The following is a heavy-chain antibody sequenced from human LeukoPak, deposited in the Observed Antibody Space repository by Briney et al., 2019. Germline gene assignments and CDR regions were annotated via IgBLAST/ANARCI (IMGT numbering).Heavy chain of an antibody. CDR3: ARQRYSGSYSSY. CDR2: IYYSGST. D-gene: IGHD1-26*01. V-gene: IGHV4-39*01. Sequence: SETLSLTCTVSGGSISSSSYYWGWIRQPPGEGLEWIGSIYYSGSTYYNPSLKSRVTISVDTSKNQFSLKLSSVTAADTAVYYCARQRYSGSYSSYWGQGTLVTVSS. CDR1: GGSISSSSYY. J-gene: IGHJ4*02.